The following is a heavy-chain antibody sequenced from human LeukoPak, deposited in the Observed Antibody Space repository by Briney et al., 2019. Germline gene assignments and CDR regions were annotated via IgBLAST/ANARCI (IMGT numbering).Heavy chain of an antibody. CDR1: GFTFSSYG. CDR3: AKDRSSSWYRDAFDI. CDR2: IRYDESNK. Sequence: GGSLRLSCAASGFTFSSYGMHWVRQAPGKGLEWVAFIRYDESNKFYADSVKGRFTIFRDNSKNTLYLQMNSLRDEDMAVYYCAKDRSSSWYRDAFDIRGQGTRVTVSS. V-gene: IGHV3-30*02. J-gene: IGHJ3*02. D-gene: IGHD6-13*01.